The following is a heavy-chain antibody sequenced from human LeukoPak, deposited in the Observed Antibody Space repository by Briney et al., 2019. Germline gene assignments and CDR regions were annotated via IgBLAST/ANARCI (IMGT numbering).Heavy chain of an antibody. D-gene: IGHD6-19*01. J-gene: IGHJ4*02. Sequence: SETLSLTCTVSGGSISSSSYYWGWIRQPPGKGLEWIGSIYYSGSTYYNPSLRSRVTVSVHTSKNQLSLKLSSVTAADTAVYYCARQWLVSPLFDYWGQGTLVTVSS. CDR2: IYYSGST. CDR3: ARQWLVSPLFDY. V-gene: IGHV4-39*01. CDR1: GGSISSSSYY.